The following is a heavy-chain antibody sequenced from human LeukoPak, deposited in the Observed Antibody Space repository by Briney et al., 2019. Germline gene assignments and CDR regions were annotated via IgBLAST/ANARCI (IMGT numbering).Heavy chain of an antibody. CDR2: IHVTVTP. Sequence: SEALSLTCAVSGGSFINDVFYWGWLAPCPGTGLEWFVSIHVTVTPYCNPSLQSLVSISLDTYKNQFSLKLSSVTAADTAVYYCARGHLYYDCWSGLNWFDPWGQGTLVTVSS. CDR3: ARGHLYYDCWSGLNWFDP. J-gene: IGHJ5*02. V-gene: IGHV4-39*07. CDR1: GGSFINDVFY. D-gene: IGHD3-3*01.